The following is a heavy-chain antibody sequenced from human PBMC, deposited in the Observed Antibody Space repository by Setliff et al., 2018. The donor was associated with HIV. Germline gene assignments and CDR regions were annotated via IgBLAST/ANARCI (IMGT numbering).Heavy chain of an antibody. D-gene: IGHD4-17*01. CDR2: ISASSGDT. Sequence: ASVKVSCKASGYTFSNYGISWVRQAPGQGLEWMGWISASSGDTYYAQRFQGRLTMTTDTSTSTAYMELRSLTSDDTAVYFCARAILYGDFDYWGQGTLVTVSS. CDR3: ARAILYGDFDY. J-gene: IGHJ4*02. V-gene: IGHV1-18*01. CDR1: GYTFSNYG.